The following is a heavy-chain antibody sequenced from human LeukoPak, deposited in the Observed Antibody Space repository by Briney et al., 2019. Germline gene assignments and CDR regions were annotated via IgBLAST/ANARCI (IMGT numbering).Heavy chain of an antibody. CDR3: ARDSSYSSWPHAFDV. D-gene: IGHD6-13*01. CDR1: GFTLRTYS. V-gene: IGHV1-18*01. J-gene: IGHJ3*01. CDR2: ISGYNENT. Sequence: AASVKVSCKASGFTLRTYSVSWVRQAPGQGLEWVGWISGYNENTNYAQKVQGRVTMTTDISTNTAYMELRSLRSDDPAIYYCARDSSYSSWPHAFDVWGQGTMVTVSS.